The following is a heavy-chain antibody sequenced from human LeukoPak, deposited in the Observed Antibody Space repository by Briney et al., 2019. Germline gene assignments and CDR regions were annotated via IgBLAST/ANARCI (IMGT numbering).Heavy chain of an antibody. D-gene: IGHD5-18*01. CDR3: ARDGHGYGPSYFDT. CDR1: GSTFSRYV. Sequence: PGGSLRLSCVASGSTFSRYVVHWVRQAPGKGLEWVAVIWYDGTNEQYGDSVKGRFTISRDNSKQTLYLQMNNLRADDTAIYYCARDGHGYGPSYFDTWGQGTLVAV. V-gene: IGHV3-33*01. CDR2: IWYDGTNE. J-gene: IGHJ4*02.